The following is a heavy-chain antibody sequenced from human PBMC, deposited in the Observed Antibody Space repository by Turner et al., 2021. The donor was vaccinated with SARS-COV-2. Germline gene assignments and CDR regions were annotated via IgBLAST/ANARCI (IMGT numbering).Heavy chain of an antibody. CDR3: ARGRDDYIWGSPTPTYYFDY. J-gene: IGHJ4*02. V-gene: IGHV4-34*01. D-gene: IGHD3-16*01. Sequence: QVQLQQWGAGLFKPSETLSLTCAVYGGSFSGYYWSFIRQPPGKGLEWIGEINHSGNTNSNPSLQSRVNTSVDTSKNHFSLKLTSVTAADTAVYYCARGRDDYIWGSPTPTYYFDYWGQGTLVTVSS. CDR1: GGSFSGYY. CDR2: INHSGNT.